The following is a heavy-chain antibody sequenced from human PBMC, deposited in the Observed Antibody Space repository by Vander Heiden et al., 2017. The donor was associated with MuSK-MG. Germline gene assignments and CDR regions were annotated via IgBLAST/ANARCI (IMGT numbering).Heavy chain of an antibody. V-gene: IGHV1-69*04. D-gene: IGHD3-16*01. CDR2: ISPILGIA. Sequence: QVQLVQSGAEVKKPGSSVKVSCKASGGTFSSYAISWVRQAPGQGLEWMGGISPILGIANYAQKFQGRVTITADESTSTAYMELSSLRSEDTAVYYCARDPGLGGVNWFDPWGQGTLVTVSS. J-gene: IGHJ5*02. CDR3: ARDPGLGGVNWFDP. CDR1: GGTFSSYA.